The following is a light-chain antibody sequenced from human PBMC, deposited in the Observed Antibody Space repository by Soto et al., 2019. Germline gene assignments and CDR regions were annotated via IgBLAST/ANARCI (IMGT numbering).Light chain of an antibody. V-gene: IGKV3-15*01. CDR1: QSVSSN. CDR3: QQYIKWPIT. CDR2: DAS. J-gene: IGKJ5*01. Sequence: EIVLTQPPGTLSVSPGERATLSCRASQSVSSNLAWYQQKPGQAPRLLISDASTRATGIPARFSGSGSGTEFTLTVSSLQSEDFAVYYCQQYIKWPITFGQGTRLEIK.